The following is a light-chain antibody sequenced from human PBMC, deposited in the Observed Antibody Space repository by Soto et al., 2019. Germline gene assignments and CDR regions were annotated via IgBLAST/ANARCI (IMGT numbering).Light chain of an antibody. CDR1: QSVYSGY. Sequence: IVLTQSPGTLSLSPGERATLSCRASQSVYSGYVAWYQQKPGQAPKLLIYEASIRATGIPDRFSGSGSGTDFTLTISRLEPQDVAVYYCQQYGSAAPWTFGQGTRVDFK. CDR3: QQYGSAAPWT. J-gene: IGKJ1*01. V-gene: IGKV3-20*01. CDR2: EAS.